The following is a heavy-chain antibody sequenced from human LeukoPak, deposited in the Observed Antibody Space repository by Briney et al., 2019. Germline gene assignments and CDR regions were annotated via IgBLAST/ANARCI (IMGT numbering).Heavy chain of an antibody. D-gene: IGHD2-15*01. J-gene: IGHJ4*02. Sequence: GGSLRLSCAASGFTFDDYAMHWVRQAPGKGLEWVSGISWNSGSIGYADSVKGRFTISRDNAKNSLYLQMNSLRAEDTALYYCAKAQGIYCSGGSCYYDYWGQGTLVTVSS. CDR1: GFTFDDYA. V-gene: IGHV3-9*01. CDR3: AKAQGIYCSGGSCYYDY. CDR2: ISWNSGSI.